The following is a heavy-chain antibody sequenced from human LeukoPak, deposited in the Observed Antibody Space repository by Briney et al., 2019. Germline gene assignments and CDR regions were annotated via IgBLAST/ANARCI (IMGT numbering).Heavy chain of an antibody. D-gene: IGHD6-13*01. CDR3: AKAAAAPGFDF. Sequence: GGSLRLSCAASGFTFSSYGMHWVRQAPGKGLEWVATVSGSGDRMYHADSVKGRFTISRDNSKNTIYLQMNSLRAEDTALYYCAKAAAAPGFDFWGQGTLVTVSS. V-gene: IGHV3-23*01. CDR2: VSGSGDRM. CDR1: GFTFSSYG. J-gene: IGHJ4*02.